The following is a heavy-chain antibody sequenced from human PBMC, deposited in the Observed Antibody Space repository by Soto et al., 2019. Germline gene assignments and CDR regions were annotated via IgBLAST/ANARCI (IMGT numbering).Heavy chain of an antibody. CDR1: GGTFSSYT. J-gene: IGHJ6*03. Sequence: QVQLVQSGAEVKKPGSSVKVSCKASGGTFSSYTISWVRQAPGQGLEWMGRIIPILGIANYTQKFQGRVTITADKSTSTAYMELSSLRSEDTAVYYCARRDDYSNSDYYYYMDVWGKGTTVTVSS. CDR3: ARRDDYSNSDYYYYMDV. V-gene: IGHV1-69*02. D-gene: IGHD4-4*01. CDR2: IIPILGIA.